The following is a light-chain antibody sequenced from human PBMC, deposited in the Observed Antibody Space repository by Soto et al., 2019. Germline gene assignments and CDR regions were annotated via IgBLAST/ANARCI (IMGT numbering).Light chain of an antibody. CDR1: QTISSW. J-gene: IGKJ1*01. CDR3: QQYNSYSPT. CDR2: KAS. Sequence: DIQMTQSPSTLSASVRDRVTITCRASQTISSWLAWFQQRPGRAPKFLIYKASSLKNGVPLRFSGSGSGTQFTLTNSSLQPDDSATYYCQQYNSYSPTFGQGTKVDIK. V-gene: IGKV1-5*03.